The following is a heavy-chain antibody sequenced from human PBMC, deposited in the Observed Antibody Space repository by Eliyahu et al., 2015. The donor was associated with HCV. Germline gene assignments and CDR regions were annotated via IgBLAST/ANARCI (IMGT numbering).Heavy chain of an antibody. V-gene: IGHV3-15*01. CDR3: TTGAPGGFDYYLDV. D-gene: IGHD3-10*01. CDR2: IKSKTDGGXT. J-gene: IGHJ6*03. Sequence: EVQLVEPGGGLVKPGGSLRLSCAASGFTFSKAGMSWVRQXPGKGLEXIGRIKSKTDGGXTDYSAPVKGRFTISRDDSKSTLYLQMNSLKTEDTAVYYCTTGAPGGFDYYLDVWGQGTTVTVSS. CDR1: GFTFSKAG.